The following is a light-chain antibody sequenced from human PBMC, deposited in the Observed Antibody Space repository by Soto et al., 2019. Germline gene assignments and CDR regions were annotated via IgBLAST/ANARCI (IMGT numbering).Light chain of an antibody. J-gene: IGLJ3*02. CDR2: STS. Sequence: QAVVTQEPSLTVSPGGTVTLTCASSTGAVTSGYYPNWFQQKPGQSPRALIESTSNKHSWTPARFSGSLLGGKAALTLSGVQPEDEAEYYCLLYYGGAQLNWVFGGGTKLTVL. CDR3: LLYYGGAQLNWV. V-gene: IGLV7-43*01. CDR1: TGAVTSGYY.